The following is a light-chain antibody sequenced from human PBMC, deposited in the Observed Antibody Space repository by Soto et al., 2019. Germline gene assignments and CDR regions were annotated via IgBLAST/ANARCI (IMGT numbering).Light chain of an antibody. V-gene: IGLV2-14*01. CDR3: SSLTV. J-gene: IGLJ1*01. CDR1: SSDVGGYNY. Sequence: QSALTQPASVSGSPGQSITISCTGTSSDVGGYNYVSWYQQHPGKAPKLMIYDVSNQPSGVSNRFSGSKSGNTASLTISGLQAEDEADYYCSSLTVFGTGTKLTVL. CDR2: DVS.